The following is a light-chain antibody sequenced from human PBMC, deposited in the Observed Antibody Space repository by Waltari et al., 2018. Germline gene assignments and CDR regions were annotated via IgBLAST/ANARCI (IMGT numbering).Light chain of an antibody. J-gene: IGLJ1*01. CDR3: QSFDTGLGGSV. CDR1: SSTFGAGYD. CDR2: ENR. V-gene: IGLV1-40*01. Sequence: QSVLTQPPSVSGAPGQRVTISCTGTSSTFGAGYDVHWYQHLPGRAPKLLSKENRNRPSGVPDRFSGSKSGTVASLAITGLQPEDEADYYCQSFDTGLGGSVFGTGTKVSVL.